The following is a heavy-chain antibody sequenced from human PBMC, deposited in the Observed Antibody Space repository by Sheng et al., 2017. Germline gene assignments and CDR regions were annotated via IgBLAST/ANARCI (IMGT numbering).Heavy chain of an antibody. CDR3: ARGRRGLYYYGMDV. CDR2: INHSGST. V-gene: IGHV4-34*01. CDR1: GGSFSGYY. J-gene: IGHJ6*02. Sequence: QVQLQQWGAGLLKPSETLSLTCAVYGGSFSGYYWSWIRQPPGKGLEWIGEINHSGSTNYNPSLKSRVTISVDTSKNQFSLKLSSVTAADTAVYYCARGRRGLYYYGMDVWGQGTTVTVSS.